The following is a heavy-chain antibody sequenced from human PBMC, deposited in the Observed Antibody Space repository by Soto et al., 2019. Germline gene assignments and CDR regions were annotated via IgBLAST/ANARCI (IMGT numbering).Heavy chain of an antibody. CDR3: ARWGIAAGDY. Sequence: QVQLVESGGGVAQPGRSLRLSCAASGFTFSSYGMHWVRQAPGKGLEWVAVIWYDGSKKYYADSVKGRFTISRDNSKNTLYLQMNSLRAEDTAVYYCARWGIAAGDYWGQGTLVTVSS. CDR2: IWYDGSKK. J-gene: IGHJ4*02. D-gene: IGHD6-13*01. CDR1: GFTFSSYG. V-gene: IGHV3-33*01.